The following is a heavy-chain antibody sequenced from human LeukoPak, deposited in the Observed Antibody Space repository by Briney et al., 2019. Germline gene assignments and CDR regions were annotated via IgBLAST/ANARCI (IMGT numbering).Heavy chain of an antibody. Sequence: GGSLRLSCAASGFTFSSYAMHWVRQAPGKGLEWVTVISYDGSNKYYADSVKGRFTISRDNSKNTLYLQMNSLRAEDTAVYYCARWGAAAGDYFDYWGQGTLVTVSS. CDR2: ISYDGSNK. J-gene: IGHJ4*02. CDR1: GFTFSSYA. D-gene: IGHD6-13*01. V-gene: IGHV3-30-3*01. CDR3: ARWGAAAGDYFDY.